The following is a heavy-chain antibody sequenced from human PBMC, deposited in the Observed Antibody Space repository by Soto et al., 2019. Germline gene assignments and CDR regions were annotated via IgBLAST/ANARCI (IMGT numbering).Heavy chain of an antibody. Sequence: EVQLVESGGGLVQPGRSLRLSCAASGFTFDDYAMHWVRQAPGKGLEWVSGISWNSGSIGYADSVKGRFTISRDNAKISLYLQMSSLRAEDRALYYSAKVSTLGRWGGMCFWCQGTTVTVSS. CDR2: ISWNSGSI. J-gene: IGHJ6*02. V-gene: IGHV3-9*01. CDR3: AKVSTLGRWGGMCF. D-gene: IGHD3-16*01. CDR1: GFTFDDYA.